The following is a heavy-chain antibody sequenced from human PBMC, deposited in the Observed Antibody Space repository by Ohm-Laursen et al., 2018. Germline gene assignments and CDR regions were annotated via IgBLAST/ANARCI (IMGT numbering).Heavy chain of an antibody. D-gene: IGHD4-17*01. J-gene: IGHJ4*02. Sequence: SLRLSCAASGFTFSSYGMHWVRQAPGKGLEWVAVISYDGSNKYYADSVKGRFTISRDNSKNTLYLQMNSLRAEDTAVYYCASPGAYFHDDSHVYWGQGTLVTVSS. CDR2: ISYDGSNK. V-gene: IGHV3-30*03. CDR1: GFTFSSYG. CDR3: ASPGAYFHDDSHVY.